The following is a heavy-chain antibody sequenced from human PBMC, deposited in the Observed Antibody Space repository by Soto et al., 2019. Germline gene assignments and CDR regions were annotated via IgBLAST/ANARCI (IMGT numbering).Heavy chain of an antibody. V-gene: IGHV4-59*12. J-gene: IGHJ4*02. CDR2: IFHTGRA. D-gene: IGHD5-12*01. Sequence: QVQLQESGPGLVKPSETLSLTCFFSGGSLTTNYWSWIRQPPGKGLEWIGYIFHTGRANFNPSLMGRASMSIDTSKSQFSLNLTSVTAADTAVYYCASMTYGYHFDYLGQGSRVIVSS. CDR1: GGSLTTNY. CDR3: ASMTYGYHFDY.